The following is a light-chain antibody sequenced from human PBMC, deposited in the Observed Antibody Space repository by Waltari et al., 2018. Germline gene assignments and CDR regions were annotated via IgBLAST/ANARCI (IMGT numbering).Light chain of an antibody. CDR1: QSLLDSEDGNTY. V-gene: IGKV2-40*01. Sequence: DIVMTQTPLSLPVTLGEPASISCSSSQSLLDSEDGNTYLEWYLQKPGQSPQLLIYEVSNRASGVPDRFSGSGSDTDFTLKISRVEAEDVGVYYCMQALEFPYSFGQGTKVEIK. J-gene: IGKJ2*03. CDR2: EVS. CDR3: MQALEFPYS.